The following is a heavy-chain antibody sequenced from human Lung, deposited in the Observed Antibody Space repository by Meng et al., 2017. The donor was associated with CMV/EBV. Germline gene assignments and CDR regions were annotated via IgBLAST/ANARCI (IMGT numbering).Heavy chain of an antibody. CDR1: GYTFTGSY. D-gene: IGHD2/OR15-2a*01. V-gene: IGHV1-2*02. CDR3: ARDIALINSWFDP. J-gene: IGHJ5*02. Sequence: EASGYTFTGSYMHWVRQAPGQGLEWMGCINPHSGATKSAQKFQGRVTMTRVTSISTVYMELSSLTSDDTAVYYCARDIALINSWFDPWGQGTLVTVSS. CDR2: INPHSGAT.